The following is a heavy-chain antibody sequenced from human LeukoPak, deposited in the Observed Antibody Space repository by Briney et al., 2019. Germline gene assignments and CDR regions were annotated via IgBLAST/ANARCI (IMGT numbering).Heavy chain of an antibody. CDR2: IIPILGIA. D-gene: IGHD4-17*01. J-gene: IGHJ4*02. CDR3: ARAPGTVTTIDY. Sequence: GSSVKVSCKASGGTFSSYAISWVRQAPGQGLEWMGRIIPILGIANYAQKFQGRVTITADKSTSTAYMELSSLRSEDTAVYYCARAPGTVTTIDYWGQGTLVTVSS. V-gene: IGHV1-69*04. CDR1: GGTFSSYA.